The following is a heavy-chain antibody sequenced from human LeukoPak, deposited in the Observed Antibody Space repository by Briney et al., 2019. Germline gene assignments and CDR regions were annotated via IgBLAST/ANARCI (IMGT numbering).Heavy chain of an antibody. CDR3: ARDFVVVAATPGYYYGMDV. J-gene: IGHJ6*02. CDR2: IYYSGST. CDR1: GGSISSGGYY. D-gene: IGHD2-15*01. Sequence: SQTLSLTCTVSGGSISSGGYYWSWIRQHPGKGLEWIGYIYYSGSTYYNPSLKSRVTISVDTSKNQFSLKLSSVTAADTAVYYCARDFVVVAATPGYYYGMDVWGQGTTVTVSS. V-gene: IGHV4-31*03.